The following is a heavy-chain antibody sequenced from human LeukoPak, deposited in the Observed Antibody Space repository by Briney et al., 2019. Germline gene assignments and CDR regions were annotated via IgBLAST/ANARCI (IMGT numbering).Heavy chain of an antibody. CDR1: GGSISSYY. D-gene: IGHD1-26*01. CDR3: ARVGWSYSTGIDY. Sequence: SETLSLTCTVSGGSISSYYWTWLRQPPGKGLEWIGYIYYSGSTNYNPSLKSRVTISVDTSKNQFSLKLSSVTAADTAVYYCARVGWSYSTGIDYWGQGTLVTVSS. V-gene: IGHV4-59*01. CDR2: IYYSGST. J-gene: IGHJ4*02.